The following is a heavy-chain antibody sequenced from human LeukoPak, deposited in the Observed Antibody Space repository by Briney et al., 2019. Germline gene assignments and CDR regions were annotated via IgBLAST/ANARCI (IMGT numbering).Heavy chain of an antibody. Sequence: TSETLSLTCTVSGGSISSYYWSWIRQPPGKGLEWIGYIYYSGSTNYNPSLKSRVTISVDTSKNQFSLKLSSVTAADTAVYYCARDLRTYGMDVWGQGTTVTVSS. CDR3: ARDLRTYGMDV. V-gene: IGHV4-59*01. J-gene: IGHJ6*02. CDR2: IYYSGST. CDR1: GGSISSYY.